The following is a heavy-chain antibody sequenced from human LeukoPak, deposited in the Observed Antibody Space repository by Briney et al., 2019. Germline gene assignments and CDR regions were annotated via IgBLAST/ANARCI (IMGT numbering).Heavy chain of an antibody. CDR1: GYTFTSYA. V-gene: IGHV1-3*01. CDR2: INAGNGNT. J-gene: IGHJ3*02. CDR3: ARDKTYYDILTVYYKGDAFDI. D-gene: IGHD3-9*01. Sequence: ASVKVSCKASGYTFTSYAMHWVRQAPGQRLEWMGWINAGNGNTKYSQKFQGRVTITRDTSASTAYMELSSLRSEDTAVYYCARDKTYYDILTVYYKGDAFDIWGQGTMVTVSS.